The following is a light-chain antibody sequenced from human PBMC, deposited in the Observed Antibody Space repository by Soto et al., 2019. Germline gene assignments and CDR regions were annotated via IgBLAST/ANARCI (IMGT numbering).Light chain of an antibody. J-gene: IGLJ1*01. CDR3: QSYDSSLSGYV. Sequence: QSVLTQPPSVSGAPGQRVTISCTGSSSNIGAGYDVHWYQQLPGTAPKLFMYANSNRPSGVPDRFSGSKSGTSAFLAITGLQAEDEADYYCQSYDSSLSGYVFGTGTKLTVL. CDR1: SSNIGAGYD. CDR2: ANS. V-gene: IGLV1-40*01.